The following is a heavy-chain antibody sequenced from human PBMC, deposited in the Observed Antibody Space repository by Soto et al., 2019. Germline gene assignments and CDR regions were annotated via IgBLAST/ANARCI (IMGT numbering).Heavy chain of an antibody. CDR3: ARGDDYGDYSAITKQYYFDY. CDR1: GGSFSGYY. Sequence: SETLSLTCAVYGGSFSGYYWSWIRQPPGKGLEWIGEINHSGSTNYNPSLKSRVTISVDTSKNQFSLKLSSVTAADTAVYYCARGDDYGDYSAITKQYYFDYWGQGTLVTVSS. D-gene: IGHD4-17*01. J-gene: IGHJ4*02. CDR2: INHSGST. V-gene: IGHV4-34*01.